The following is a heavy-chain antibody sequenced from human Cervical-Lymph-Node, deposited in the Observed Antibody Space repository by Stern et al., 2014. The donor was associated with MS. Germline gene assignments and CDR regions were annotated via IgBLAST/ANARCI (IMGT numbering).Heavy chain of an antibody. V-gene: IGHV3-21*01. CDR1: GFTFRSYS. Sequence: EDQLVESGGGLVKPGGSLRLSCAASGFTFRSYSMNWVRQAPGQGLEWVSSISSSSSYIYYADSVKGRFTISRDNAKNSLYLQMNSLRAEDTAVYYCARHMSGIRWYFDLWGRGTLVTVSS. D-gene: IGHD1-26*01. CDR2: ISSSSSYI. CDR3: ARHMSGIRWYFDL. J-gene: IGHJ2*01.